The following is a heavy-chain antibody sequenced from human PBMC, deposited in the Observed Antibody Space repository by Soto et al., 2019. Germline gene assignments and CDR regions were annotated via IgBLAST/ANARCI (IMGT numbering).Heavy chain of an antibody. D-gene: IGHD3-9*01. Sequence: QVQLQQWGAGLLKPSETLSLTCAVYGGSFSGYYWRWIRQPPGKGLAWIWEINHSGSTNYTPSLNNRVITSVYTSKNQLSLKLSSVSAADTAVYYCAIDNYDILTGYYVGYNCGQVTLVTVSS. V-gene: IGHV4-34*01. CDR3: AIDNYDILTGYYVGYN. CDR2: INHSGST. CDR1: GGSFSGYY. J-gene: IGHJ4*02.